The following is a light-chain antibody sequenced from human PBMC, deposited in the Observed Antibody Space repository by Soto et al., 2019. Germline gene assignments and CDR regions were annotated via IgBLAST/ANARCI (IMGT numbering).Light chain of an antibody. V-gene: IGKV1-5*01. J-gene: IGKJ1*01. CDR2: DAS. CDR3: QQYNSYWT. CDR1: QSISSW. Sequence: DIHMTQSPSTLSASVGDRVTITCRASQSISSWLAWYQQKPGKAPKLLIYDASSLESGVPSRFSGSGSGTEFTLTISILQPDDFATYYCQQYNSYWTFGQGTKVDI.